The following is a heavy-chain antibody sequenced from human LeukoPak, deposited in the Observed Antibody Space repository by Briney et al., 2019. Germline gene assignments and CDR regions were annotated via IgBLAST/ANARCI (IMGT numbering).Heavy chain of an antibody. CDR1: GGSISKYY. CDR2: IYFSGST. J-gene: IGHJ6*02. Sequence: SETLSLTCTVSGGSISKYYWSWIPQPAGKGLEGIGRIYFSGSTNYNPSLNSRVTMSVHTSKNKFSLKLSSVTAADTAVYYCARDKEDSYYYNGMDVWGQGTTVTVSS. CDR3: ARDKEDSYYYNGMDV. D-gene: IGHD2-15*01. V-gene: IGHV4-4*07.